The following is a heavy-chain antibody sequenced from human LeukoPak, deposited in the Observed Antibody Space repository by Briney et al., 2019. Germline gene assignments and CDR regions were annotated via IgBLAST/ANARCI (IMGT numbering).Heavy chain of an antibody. J-gene: IGHJ4*02. CDR1: GYTFTSYA. Sequence: SVKVSCKASGYTFTSYAISWVRQAPGQGLEWMGGIIPIFGTANYAQKFQGRVTITADESTSTAYMELSSLRSEDTAVYYCASSTSFWSGYYYYFDYWGQGTLVTVSS. CDR3: ASSTSFWSGYYYYFDY. V-gene: IGHV1-69*13. CDR2: IIPIFGTA. D-gene: IGHD3-3*01.